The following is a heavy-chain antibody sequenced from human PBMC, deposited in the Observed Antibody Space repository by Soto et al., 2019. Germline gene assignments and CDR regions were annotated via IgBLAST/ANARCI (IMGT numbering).Heavy chain of an antibody. J-gene: IGHJ6*02. V-gene: IGHV1-69*13. CDR2: IIPIFGTA. Sequence: ASVKVSCKASGGTFSSYAISWVRQAPGQGLEWMGGIIPIFGTANYAQKFQGRVTITADESTSTAYMELSSLRSEDTAAYYCARAGITRGYCSGGSCPRYGMDVWGQGTTVTVSS. CDR3: ARAGITRGYCSGGSCPRYGMDV. D-gene: IGHD2-15*01. CDR1: GGTFSSYA.